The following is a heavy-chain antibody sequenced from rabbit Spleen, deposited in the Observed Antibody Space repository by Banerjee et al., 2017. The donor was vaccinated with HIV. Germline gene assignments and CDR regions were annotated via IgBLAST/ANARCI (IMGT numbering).Heavy chain of an antibody. J-gene: IGHJ4*01. Sequence: QEQLVESGGDLVKPEGSLTLTCTASGFSFSNSYYMSWVRQAPGKGLEWSGYIDPVFGSTYYASWVNGRFSISRENTQNTVSLQLNSLTAADTATYFCARGGGLWGPGTLVTVS. CDR3: ARGGGL. V-gene: IGHV1S45*01. CDR1: GFSFSNSYY. CDR2: IDPVFGST.